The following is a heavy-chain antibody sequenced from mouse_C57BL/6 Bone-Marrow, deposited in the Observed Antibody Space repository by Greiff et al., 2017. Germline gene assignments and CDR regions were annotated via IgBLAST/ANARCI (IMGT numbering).Heavy chain of an antibody. CDR3: ARSEIYYCAWFAY. Sequence: VQLQQSGPELVKPGASVKISCKASGYAFSSSWMNWVKQRPGKGLEWIGRIYPGDGDTNYNGKFKGKATLTADKSSSTAYMHLSSLTSEDSAVYFCARSEIYYCAWFAYWCRGPLVTVSA. CDR2: IYPGDGDT. J-gene: IGHJ3*01. D-gene: IGHD1-1*01. CDR1: GYAFSSSW. V-gene: IGHV1-82*01.